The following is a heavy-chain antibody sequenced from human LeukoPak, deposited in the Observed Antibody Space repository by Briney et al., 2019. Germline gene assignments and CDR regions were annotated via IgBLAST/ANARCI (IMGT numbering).Heavy chain of an antibody. CDR2: ISAYNGNT. V-gene: IGHV1-18*01. D-gene: IGHD3-10*01. J-gene: IGHJ6*02. CDR3: ARDGSGVLTYYYYGMDV. Sequence: ASVTVSCKASGYTFTSYGISWVRQAPGQGLEWMGWISAYNGNTNYAQKLQGRVTMTTDTSTSTAYMELRSLRSDDTAVYYCARDGSGVLTYYYYGMDVWGQGTTVTVSS. CDR1: GYTFTSYG.